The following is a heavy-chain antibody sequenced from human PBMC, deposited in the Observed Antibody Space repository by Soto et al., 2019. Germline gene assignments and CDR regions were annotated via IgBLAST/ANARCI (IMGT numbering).Heavy chain of an antibody. CDR2: MNPNSGNT. CDR3: ARCPTGPLYYDFWSGSVWFDP. Sequence: ASVKVSCKASGYTFTSYDINWVRQATGQGLEWMGWMNPNSGNTGYAQKFQGRVTMTRNTSISTAYMELSSLRSEDTAVYYCARCPTGPLYYDFWSGSVWFDPWGQGTLVTVSS. D-gene: IGHD3-3*01. CDR1: GYTFTSYD. V-gene: IGHV1-8*01. J-gene: IGHJ5*02.